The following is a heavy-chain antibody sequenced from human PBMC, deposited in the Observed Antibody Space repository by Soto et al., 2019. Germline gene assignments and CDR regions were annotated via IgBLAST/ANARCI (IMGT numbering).Heavy chain of an antibody. CDR3: VRGGGGGLFDP. CDR2: IYYSGST. J-gene: IGHJ5*02. D-gene: IGHD2-15*01. CDR1: GGSICSGDYY. Sequence: PSETLSLTCTVSGGSICSGDYYWSWIRQPPGRGLEWIGYIYYSGSTYYNPSLKSRVTISVDTSKKQFSLKLSSVTAADTAVYYCVRGGGGGLFDPWGQGTMVTVSS. V-gene: IGHV4-30-4*01.